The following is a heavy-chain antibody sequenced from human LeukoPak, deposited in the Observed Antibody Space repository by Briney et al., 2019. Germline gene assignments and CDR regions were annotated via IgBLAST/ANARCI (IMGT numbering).Heavy chain of an antibody. CDR3: AREEQWLVYYFDY. Sequence: SETLSLTCAVYGGSFSGYYWSWIRQPPGKGLEWIGEINHSGSTNYNPSLKSRVTISVDTSKNQFSLKLSSVTAADTAVYYCAREEQWLVYYFDYWGQGTLVTVSS. V-gene: IGHV4-34*01. CDR1: GGSFSGYY. D-gene: IGHD6-19*01. CDR2: INHSGST. J-gene: IGHJ4*02.